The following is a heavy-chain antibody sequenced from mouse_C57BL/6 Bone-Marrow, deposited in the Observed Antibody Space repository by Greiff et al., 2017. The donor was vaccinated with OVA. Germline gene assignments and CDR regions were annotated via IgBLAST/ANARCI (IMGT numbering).Heavy chain of an antibody. Sequence: QVQLQQSGPELVRPGVSVEISCKGSGYTFTDYAMHWVKQSHAKSLEWIGVISTYYGDASYNQKFKDKATMTVDKSSSTAYMELARLTSEDSAVYYCARGGVDYYGSSYWYFDVWGTGTTVTVSS. CDR3: ARGGVDYYGSSYWYFDV. V-gene: IGHV1-67*01. CDR1: GYTFTDYA. CDR2: ISTYYGDA. D-gene: IGHD1-1*01. J-gene: IGHJ1*03.